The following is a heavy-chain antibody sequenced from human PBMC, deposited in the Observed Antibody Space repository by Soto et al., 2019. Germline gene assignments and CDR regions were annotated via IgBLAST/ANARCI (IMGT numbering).Heavy chain of an antibody. CDR1: GGSISSYY. V-gene: IGHV4-59*01. CDR2: IYYSGST. J-gene: IGHJ3*02. D-gene: IGHD6-19*01. Sequence: PSETLSLTCTVSGGSISSYYWSWIRQPPGKGLEWIGYIYYSGSTNYNPSLKSRVTISVDTSKNQFSLKLSSVTAADTAVYYCARGLAWYSSGWWGYAFDSWGQGTMVTVSS. CDR3: ARGLAWYSSGWWGYAFDS.